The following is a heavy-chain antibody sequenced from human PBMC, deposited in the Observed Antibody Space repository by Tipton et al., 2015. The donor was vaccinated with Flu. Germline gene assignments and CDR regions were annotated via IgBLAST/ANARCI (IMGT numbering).Heavy chain of an antibody. CDR3: ASHFPYSSTAAFDY. CDR1: GESFSGYY. D-gene: IGHD6-19*01. J-gene: IGHJ5*01. V-gene: IGHV4-34*01. CDR2: INHSGST. Sequence: AGLVKPSETLSLTCGVYGESFSGYYWSWIRQTPGKGLEWIGEINHSGSTNYNTALKSRVIMSVDASRNQFSLRLSSVTAADTAVYYCASHFPYSSTAAFDYWGHGTLVTVSS.